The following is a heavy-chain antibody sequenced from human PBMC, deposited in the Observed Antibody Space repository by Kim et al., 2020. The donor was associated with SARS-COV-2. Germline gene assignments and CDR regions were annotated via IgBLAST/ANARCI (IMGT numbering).Heavy chain of an antibody. J-gene: IGHJ6*03. D-gene: IGHD3-3*01. Sequence: SETLSLTCTVSGGSISSSSYYWGWIRQPPGKGLEWIGSIYYSGSTYYNPSLKSRVTISVDTSKNQFSLKLSSVTAADTAVYYCARQGGYYDCWSGYYNHYYYYYMDVWGKGTTVTVSS. V-gene: IGHV4-39*01. CDR1: GGSISSSSYY. CDR3: ARQGGYYDCWSGYYNHYYYYYMDV. CDR2: IYYSGST.